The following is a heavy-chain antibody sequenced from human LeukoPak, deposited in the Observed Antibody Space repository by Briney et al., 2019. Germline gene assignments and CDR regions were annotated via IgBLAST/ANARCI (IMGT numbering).Heavy chain of an antibody. CDR2: IYYSGST. CDR1: VGSISSGYYY. CDR3: ARYVDIVATNYFDY. J-gene: IGHJ4*02. D-gene: IGHD5-12*01. Sequence: SETLSLTCTVSVGSISSGYYYWSWIRQPPGKGLEWIGYIYYSGSTYYNPSLKSRVTISVDTSKNQFSLKLSSVTAADTAVYYCARYVDIVATNYFDYWGQGTLVTVSS. V-gene: IGHV4-30-4*01.